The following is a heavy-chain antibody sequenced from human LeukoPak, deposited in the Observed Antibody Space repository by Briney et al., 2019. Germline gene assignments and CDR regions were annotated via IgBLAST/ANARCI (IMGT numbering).Heavy chain of an antibody. CDR3: AREARITMIVVVTTDAFDI. J-gene: IGHJ3*02. D-gene: IGHD3-22*01. CDR1: GGTFSNYA. V-gene: IGHV1-69*04. Sequence: ASVKVSCKASGGTFSNYAISWVRQAPGQGLEWMGRIIPILGIANYAQKFQGRVTITADKSTSTAYMELSSLRSEDTAVYYCAREARITMIVVVTTDAFDIWGQGTMVTVSS. CDR2: IIPILGIA.